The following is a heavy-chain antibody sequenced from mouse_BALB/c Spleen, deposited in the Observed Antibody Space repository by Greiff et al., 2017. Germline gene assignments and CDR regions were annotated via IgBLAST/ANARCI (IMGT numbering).Heavy chain of an antibody. V-gene: IGHV2-9*02. CDR2: IWAGGST. D-gene: IGHD1-1*01. CDR1: GFSLTSYG. CDR3: ARASSTVDAMDY. J-gene: IGHJ4*01. Sequence: QVQLKESGPGLVAPSQSLSITCTVSGFSLTSYGVHWVRQPPGKGLEWLGVIWAGGSTNYNSALMSRLSISKDNSKSQVFLKMNSLQTDDTAMYYCARASSTVDAMDYWGQGTSVTVSS.